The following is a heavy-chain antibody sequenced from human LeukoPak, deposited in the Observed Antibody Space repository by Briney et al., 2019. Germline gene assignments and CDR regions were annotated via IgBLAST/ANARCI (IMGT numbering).Heavy chain of an antibody. D-gene: IGHD3-3*01. CDR1: GGSISSYY. V-gene: IGHV4-4*07. CDR3: ARVDNYDFWSGYYLI. Sequence: SETLSLTCTVSGGSISSYYWSWIRQPAGKGLEWIGRIYTSGSTNYNPSLKSRVTMSVDTSKYQFPLMLSSVTAADTAVYYCARVDNYDFWSGYYLIWGQGTMVTVSS. CDR2: IYTSGST. J-gene: IGHJ3*02.